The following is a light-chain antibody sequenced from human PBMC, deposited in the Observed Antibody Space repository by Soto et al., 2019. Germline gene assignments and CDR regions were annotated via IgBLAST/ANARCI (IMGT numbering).Light chain of an antibody. CDR1: QSVSSY. CDR2: DAS. V-gene: IGKV3-11*01. Sequence: EIVLTQSPGTLSLSPGERATLSCRASQSVSSYLAWYQQKPGQAPRLLIYDASTRATGISARFSGSGSGTDFTLTIISLETEDFAVYYCQQRSNWPVAFGQGTKVDIK. J-gene: IGKJ1*01. CDR3: QQRSNWPVA.